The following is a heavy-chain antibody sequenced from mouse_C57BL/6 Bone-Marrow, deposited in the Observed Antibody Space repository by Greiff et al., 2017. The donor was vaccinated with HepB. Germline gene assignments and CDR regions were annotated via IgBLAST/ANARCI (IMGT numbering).Heavy chain of an antibody. CDR1: GFTFSSYA. CDR2: ISSGGDYT. V-gene: IGHV5-9-1*02. CDR3: TRDDYYGSSSAWFAY. J-gene: IGHJ3*01. D-gene: IGHD1-1*01. Sequence: EVHVVESGAGLVKPGGSLKLSCAASGFTFSSYAMSWVRQTPEKWLEWVAYISSGGDYTYYADTLKGRFTISRDNARNTLYLQMSSLKSEDTAMYYCTRDDYYGSSSAWFAYWGQGTLVTVSA.